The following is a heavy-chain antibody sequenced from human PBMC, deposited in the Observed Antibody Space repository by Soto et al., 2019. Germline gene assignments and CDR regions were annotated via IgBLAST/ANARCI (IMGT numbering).Heavy chain of an antibody. J-gene: IGHJ4*02. CDR3: TTDPHSTGTKY. Sequence: GGSLRLSCAASGFSFSDAWMTWVRQAPGAGLEWVGHIKSKTDGGTTDYAAPVKGRFTISRDASKTTVYLQMNSLRTEDTAVYYCTTDPHSTGTKYWGQGTLVTVSS. D-gene: IGHD1-1*01. V-gene: IGHV3-15*01. CDR1: GFSFSDAW. CDR2: IKSKTDGGTT.